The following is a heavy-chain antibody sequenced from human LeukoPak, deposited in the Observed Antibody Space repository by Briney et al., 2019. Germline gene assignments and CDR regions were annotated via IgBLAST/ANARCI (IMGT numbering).Heavy chain of an antibody. CDR1: GFTFNNYA. CDR2: ISSIGVST. Sequence: GGSLRLSCAASGFTFNNYAMNWVRQAPGKGLEWVSEISSIGVSTFYADSVKGRFTISRDNSKNTLYLQVNSLRVEDTALYYCAKEIGTSTVTTVDSWGQGTLVTVSS. V-gene: IGHV3-23*01. CDR3: AKEIGTSTVTTVDS. J-gene: IGHJ4*02. D-gene: IGHD4-17*01.